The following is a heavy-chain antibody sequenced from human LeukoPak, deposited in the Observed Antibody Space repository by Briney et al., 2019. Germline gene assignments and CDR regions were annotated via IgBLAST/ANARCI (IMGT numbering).Heavy chain of an antibody. Sequence: GGSLRLSCAASGFTFSSYWMHWVRQAPGKGLVWVSLITGNGNSTIYADSVKGRFTISRDNSKNTLYLQMNSLRAEDTAVYYCARGPEYGSGSYLTYDYYYYMDVWGKGTTVTVSS. V-gene: IGHV3-74*01. CDR2: ITGNGNST. CDR3: ARGPEYGSGSYLTYDYYYYMDV. J-gene: IGHJ6*03. D-gene: IGHD3-10*01. CDR1: GFTFSSYW.